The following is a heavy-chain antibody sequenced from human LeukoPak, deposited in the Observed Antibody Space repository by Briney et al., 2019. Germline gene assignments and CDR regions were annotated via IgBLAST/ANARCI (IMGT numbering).Heavy chain of an antibody. D-gene: IGHD1-20*01. V-gene: IGHV4-59*01. Sequence: SETLSLTCTVSGGSISSYYWSWIRQPPGKGLEWIGYIYYSGSTNYNPSLKSRVTISVDTSKNQFSLKLSSVTAADTAVYYCARDNLRADRIDYWGQGTLVTVSS. CDR1: GGSISSYY. CDR2: IYYSGST. CDR3: ARDNLRADRIDY. J-gene: IGHJ4*02.